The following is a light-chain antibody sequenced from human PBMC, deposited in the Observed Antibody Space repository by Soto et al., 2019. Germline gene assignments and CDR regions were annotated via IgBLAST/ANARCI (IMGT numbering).Light chain of an antibody. CDR1: QSVTSW. J-gene: IGKJ1*01. Sequence: DIQMTQSPSTLSASVGDRVTITCRASQSVTSWLAWYQQKPGKAPHLLIYKASNLEYGVSSRFSGSGYGTEFTLTISSLQPDDFATYYCQQYRGYSWTFGQGTKVEIK. V-gene: IGKV1-5*03. CDR3: QQYRGYSWT. CDR2: KAS.